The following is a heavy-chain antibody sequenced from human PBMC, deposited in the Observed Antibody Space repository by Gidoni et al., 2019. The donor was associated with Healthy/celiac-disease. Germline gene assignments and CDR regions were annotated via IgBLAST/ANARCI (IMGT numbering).Heavy chain of an antibody. CDR3: ARAQWGDSSSFIYYYYYGMDV. CDR2: MNPNSGNT. V-gene: IGHV1-8*01. J-gene: IGHJ6*02. D-gene: IGHD6-13*01. CDR1: GYTFTSYD. Sequence: QVQLVQSGAEVKKPGASVKVSCKASGYTFTSYDINWVRQATGQGLEWMGWMNPNSGNTGYAQKFQGRITMTRNTSISTAYMELSSLRSEDTAVYYCARAQWGDSSSFIYYYYYGMDVWGQGTTVTVSS.